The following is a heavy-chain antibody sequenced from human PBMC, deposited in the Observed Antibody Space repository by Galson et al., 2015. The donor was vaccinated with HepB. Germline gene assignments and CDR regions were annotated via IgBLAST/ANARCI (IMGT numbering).Heavy chain of an antibody. CDR3: ASSLATTLYFDG. V-gene: IGHV5-51*01. D-gene: IGHD1-1*01. J-gene: IGHJ4*01. Sequence: QSGAEVKKPGESLKISCKGSAYNFANYWIGWVRQMPGKGLEWMGIIFPADSDTRYSPSFRGQVTISADKSINTAYLQWSRLKASDTAIYYCASSLATTLYFDGGGHGTLLTVTS. CDR2: IFPADSDT. CDR1: AYNFANYW.